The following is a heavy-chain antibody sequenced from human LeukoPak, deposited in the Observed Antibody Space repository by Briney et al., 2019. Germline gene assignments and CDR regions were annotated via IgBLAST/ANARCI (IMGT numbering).Heavy chain of an antibody. CDR3: ARGVRGYSYGRDTYYFDY. J-gene: IGHJ4*02. Sequence: GGSLRLSCAASGFTVSSNYMSWIRQAPGKGLEWVSYISSSGSTIYYADSVKGRFTISRDNAKNSLYLQMNSLRAEDTAVYYCARGVRGYSYGRDTYYFDYWGQGTLVTVSS. D-gene: IGHD5-18*01. CDR1: GFTVSSNY. CDR2: ISSSGSTI. V-gene: IGHV3-11*04.